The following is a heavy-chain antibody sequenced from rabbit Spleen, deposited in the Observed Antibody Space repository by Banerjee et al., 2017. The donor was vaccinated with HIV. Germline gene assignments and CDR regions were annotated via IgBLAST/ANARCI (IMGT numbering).Heavy chain of an antibody. V-gene: IGHV1S45*01. Sequence: QEQLEESGGDLVKPEGSLTLTCKASGFPFSGKAVMCWVRQAPGKGLEWIGCIFSSSDITWYASWAKGRFTISKTSSTTVTLQMTSLTDADTATYFCARDAGSGDYIDVYFDLWGPGTLVTVS. CDR2: IFSSSDIT. D-gene: IGHD8-1*01. CDR3: ARDAGSGDYIDVYFDL. CDR1: GFPFSGKAV. J-gene: IGHJ4*01.